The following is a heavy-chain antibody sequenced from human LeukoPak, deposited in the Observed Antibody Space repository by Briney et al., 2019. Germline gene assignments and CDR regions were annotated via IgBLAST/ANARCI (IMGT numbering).Heavy chain of an antibody. V-gene: IGHV1-69*13. CDR1: GYTFTSYA. D-gene: IGHD2-8*01. CDR3: ASFTQGPYYYGMDV. Sequence: GASVEVSCKASGYTFTSYAISWVRQAPGQGLEWMGGIIPIFGTANYAQKFQGRVTITADESTSTAYMELSSLRSEDTAVYYCASFTQGPYYYGMDVWGQGTTVTVSS. J-gene: IGHJ6*02. CDR2: IIPIFGTA.